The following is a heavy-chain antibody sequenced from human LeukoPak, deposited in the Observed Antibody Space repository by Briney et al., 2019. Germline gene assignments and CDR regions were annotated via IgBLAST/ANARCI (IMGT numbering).Heavy chain of an antibody. J-gene: IGHJ4*02. Sequence: ASVKVPCKASGYTFTGYYMHWVRQAPGQGLEWMGWINPNSGGTNYAQKFQGRVTMTRDTSISTAYMELSRLRSDDTAVYYCARDDTMVRGANFDYWGQGTLVTVSS. CDR2: INPNSGGT. CDR1: GYTFTGYY. D-gene: IGHD3-10*01. V-gene: IGHV1-2*02. CDR3: ARDDTMVRGANFDY.